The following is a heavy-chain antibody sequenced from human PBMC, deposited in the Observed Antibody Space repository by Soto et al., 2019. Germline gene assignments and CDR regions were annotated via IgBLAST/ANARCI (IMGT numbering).Heavy chain of an antibody. Sequence: QVHLQQWGAGLVKPSGTLSLTCGVSGVSLRGYLWSWVRQPIGKGLEYIGEIRYGGETAYNPSLKRRVTISVDTSRSQFSLSLSSVTAADTAVYYCARRTDGLDFWGQGTPVIVAS. CDR1: GVSLRGYL. V-gene: IGHV4-34*02. D-gene: IGHD3-9*01. CDR3: ARRTDGLDF. J-gene: IGHJ4*02. CDR2: IRYGGET.